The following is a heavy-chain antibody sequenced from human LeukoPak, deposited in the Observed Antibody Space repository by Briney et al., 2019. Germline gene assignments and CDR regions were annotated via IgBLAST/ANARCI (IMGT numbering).Heavy chain of an antibody. CDR2: INPNSGGT. Sequence: ASVKVSCKASGYTFTGYYMHWVRQAPGQGLEWMGWINPNSGGTNYAQKFQGRVTITRNTSISTAYMELSSLISEDTAVYYCARRDSSGYHGFYYWGQGTLVTVSS. D-gene: IGHD3-22*01. J-gene: IGHJ4*02. V-gene: IGHV1-2*02. CDR3: ARRDSSGYHGFYY. CDR1: GYTFTGYY.